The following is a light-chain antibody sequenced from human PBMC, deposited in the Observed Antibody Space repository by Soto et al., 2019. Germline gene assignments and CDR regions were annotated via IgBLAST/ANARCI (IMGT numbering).Light chain of an antibody. CDR2: DAS. CDR3: QQRFNWWT. Sequence: EIVLTQSPASLSLSPGEKATLSGRASQSVGRDLAWYQQKPGQAPRLLIYDASNRATGIPARFSGSGSGTDFTLTISSLEPEDFAFYYCQQRFNWWTCGQGTKVEIK. J-gene: IGKJ1*01. CDR1: QSVGRD. V-gene: IGKV3-11*01.